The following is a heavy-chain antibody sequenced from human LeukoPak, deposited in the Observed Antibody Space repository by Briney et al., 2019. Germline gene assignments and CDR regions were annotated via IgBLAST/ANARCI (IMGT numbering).Heavy chain of an antibody. CDR3: ARDFYYDTSGGGLT. Sequence: SVKVSCKASGGTFSGYGINWVRQAPGQGLEWMGRVVPMSGTAKYAQKFQGRVTITTDESTSTAYMELTGLRSEDTAVYYCARDFYYDTSGGGLTWGQGTMVTVSS. D-gene: IGHD3-22*01. CDR1: GGTFSGYG. J-gene: IGHJ3*01. CDR2: VVPMSGTA. V-gene: IGHV1-69*05.